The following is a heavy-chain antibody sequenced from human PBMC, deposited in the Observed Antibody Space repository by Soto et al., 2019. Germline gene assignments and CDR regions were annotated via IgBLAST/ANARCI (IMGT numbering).Heavy chain of an antibody. Sequence: EVQLLESGGGLVQPGGSLRLSCAASGFTFSSYAMSWVRQAPGKGLEWVSAISGSGGSTYYADSVKGRFTISRDNSKNTLYLQMNSLRAEDTAVYYCAKALGQLAGGTSYYYYYGMDVWGQGTTVTVSS. V-gene: IGHV3-23*01. CDR1: GFTFSSYA. CDR3: AKALGQLAGGTSYYYYYGMDV. J-gene: IGHJ6*02. CDR2: ISGSGGST. D-gene: IGHD6-6*01.